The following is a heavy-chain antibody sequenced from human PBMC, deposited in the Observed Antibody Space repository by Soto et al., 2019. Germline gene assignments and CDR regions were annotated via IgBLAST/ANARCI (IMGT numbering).Heavy chain of an antibody. V-gene: IGHV4-39*01. J-gene: IGHJ4*02. CDR2: IYYSGST. CDR1: GGSIGNLY. D-gene: IGHD6-6*01. Sequence: PSESLSLTCTVSGGSIGNLYLSWIRQPPGKGLEWIGSIYYSGSTYYNPSLKSRVTISVDTSKNQFSLKLSSVTAADTAVYYCARPVEYSSSYYFDYWGQGTLVTVSS. CDR3: ARPVEYSSSYYFDY.